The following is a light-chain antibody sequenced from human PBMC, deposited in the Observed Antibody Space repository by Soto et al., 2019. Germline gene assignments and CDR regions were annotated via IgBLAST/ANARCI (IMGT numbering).Light chain of an antibody. V-gene: IGKV1-5*03. Sequence: DIQMTQSPSTLSASVGDRVTITCRASESISSWLAWYQQKPGKAPKLLIHKASTLESGVPSRFSGSGSGTEFTLNISSLQPDDFATYYCQQYHSYSRTFDQGTKLEIK. J-gene: IGKJ2*01. CDR3: QQYHSYSRT. CDR2: KAS. CDR1: ESISSW.